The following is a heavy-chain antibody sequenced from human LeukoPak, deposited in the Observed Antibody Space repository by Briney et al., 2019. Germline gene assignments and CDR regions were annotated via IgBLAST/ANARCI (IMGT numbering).Heavy chain of an antibody. CDR1: GFTFSSYS. D-gene: IGHD6-13*01. CDR3: ARLPGIAAAYSNY. V-gene: IGHV3-21*01. Sequence: GGSLRLSCAASGFTFSSYSMNWVRQAPGKGLEWVSSISSSSSYIYYADSVKGRFTISRDNAKNSLYLQMNSLRAEDTAVYYCARLPGIAAAYSNYWGQGTLVTVSS. CDR2: ISSSSSYI. J-gene: IGHJ4*02.